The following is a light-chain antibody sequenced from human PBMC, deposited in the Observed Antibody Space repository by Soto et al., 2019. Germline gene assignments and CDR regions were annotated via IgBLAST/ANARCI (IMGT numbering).Light chain of an antibody. V-gene: IGKV3-15*01. CDR2: GAS. CDR3: QRYNNWPLT. Sequence: EIVMTQSPATLSVSPGERATLSCRASQGIGSTLAWYQQKPGQTPRLLIYGASTRATGVPARFSGSGSRTEFTLTINILQSEDSAVYYCQRYNNWPLTFGGGTKVDIK. J-gene: IGKJ4*01. CDR1: QGIGST.